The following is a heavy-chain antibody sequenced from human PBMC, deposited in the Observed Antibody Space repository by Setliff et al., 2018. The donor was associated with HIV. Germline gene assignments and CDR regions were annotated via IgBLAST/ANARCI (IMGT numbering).Heavy chain of an antibody. CDR2: ISSSSSYI. Sequence: PGGSLRLSCAASGFTFSSYSMNWVRQAPGKGLEWVSSISSSSSYIHYADSVKGRFTISRDNAKNSLYLQMNSLRAEDTAVYYCARDRTMVRGVIGYWGQGTLVTVSS. CDR3: ARDRTMVRGVIGY. D-gene: IGHD3-10*01. CDR1: GFTFSSYS. J-gene: IGHJ4*02. V-gene: IGHV3-21*01.